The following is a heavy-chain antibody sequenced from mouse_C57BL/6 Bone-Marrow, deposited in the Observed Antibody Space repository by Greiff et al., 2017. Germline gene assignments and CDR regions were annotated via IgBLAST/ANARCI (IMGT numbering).Heavy chain of an antibody. CDR2: ILPGSGST. CDR3: ARWLLRWDNWNFDV. D-gene: IGHD2-3*01. V-gene: IGHV1-9*01. CDR1: GYTFTGYW. Sequence: QVQLQQSGAELMKPGASVKLSCKATGYTFTGYWIEWVKQRPGHGLEWIGEILPGSGSTNNNEKFKGKATFTADTSSNTAYMQLNSLTTEDSAIDYCARWLLRWDNWNFDVWGTGTTDTVSS. J-gene: IGHJ1*03.